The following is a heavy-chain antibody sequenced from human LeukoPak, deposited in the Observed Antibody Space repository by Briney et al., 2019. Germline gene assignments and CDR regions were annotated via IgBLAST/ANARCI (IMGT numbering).Heavy chain of an antibody. J-gene: IGHJ4*02. CDR2: LIPNSGGT. CDR3: LVDGSGTYTGLDH. CDR1: GYTLTDYC. D-gene: IGHD3-10*01. Sequence: GASVKVSCKASGYTLTDYCMHRVRQAPGQGLEWMGRLIPNSGGTTYAQKFQGRVTMTRDTSISTAYMELSRLRFDDTAVYYCLVDGSGTYTGLDHWGQGTLVAVSS. V-gene: IGHV1-2*06.